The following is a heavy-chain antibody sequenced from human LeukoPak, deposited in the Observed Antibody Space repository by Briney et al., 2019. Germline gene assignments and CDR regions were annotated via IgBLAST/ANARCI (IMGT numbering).Heavy chain of an antibody. Sequence: GGSLRLSCAASGFTFSSYSMNWVRQAPGKGLEWVSSISSSSSYIYYADSVKGRFTISRDNAKNSLYLQMNSLRAEDTAVYYCARAPSTYYYGSGRLYFDHWGQGTLVTVSS. CDR1: GFTFSSYS. CDR2: ISSSSSYI. V-gene: IGHV3-21*01. D-gene: IGHD3-10*01. J-gene: IGHJ4*02. CDR3: ARAPSTYYYGSGRLYFDH.